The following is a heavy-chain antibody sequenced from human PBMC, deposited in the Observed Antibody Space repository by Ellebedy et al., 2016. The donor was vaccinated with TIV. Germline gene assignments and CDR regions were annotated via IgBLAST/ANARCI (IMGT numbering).Heavy chain of an antibody. CDR2: IPASGTGI. V-gene: IGHV3-11*01. CDR1: GFTFSDYF. CDR3: GRARETGPFAYYYYGMDV. J-gene: IGHJ6*02. D-gene: IGHD1-1*01. Sequence: PGGSLRLSCAGSGFTFSDYFMSWVRQAPGKGLEWISYIPASGTGIYYADSVKGRFTVARDNANKSLHLQMNNLRGDDTAVYYCGRARETGPFAYYYYGMDVWGQGTTVTVSS.